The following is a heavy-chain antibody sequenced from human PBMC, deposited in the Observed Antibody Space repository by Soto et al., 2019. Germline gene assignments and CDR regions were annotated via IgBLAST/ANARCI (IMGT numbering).Heavy chain of an antibody. D-gene: IGHD3-3*01. V-gene: IGHV3-23*01. CDR2: ISGSGGST. CDR3: AKDRVRFLEWLPAGYAGIDC. CDR1: GFTFSSYA. Sequence: GGSLRLSCAASGFTFSSYAMSWVRQAPGKGLEWVSAISGSGGSTYYADSVKGRFTISRDNSKNTLYLQMNSLRAEDTAVYYCAKDRVRFLEWLPAGYAGIDCWGQGTLVTVSS. J-gene: IGHJ4*02.